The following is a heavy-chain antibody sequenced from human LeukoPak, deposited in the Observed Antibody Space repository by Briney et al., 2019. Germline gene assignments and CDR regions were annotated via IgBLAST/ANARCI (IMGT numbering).Heavy chain of an antibody. Sequence: GGSLRLSCAASGFTVSSNYMSWVRQAPGKGLEWVSVIYSGGSTYYADSVKGRFTISRDNSKNTLYLQMNSLRAEDTAVYYCAREAPSGHDYLDYWGQGTPVTVSS. J-gene: IGHJ4*02. CDR1: GFTVSSNY. D-gene: IGHD5-12*01. CDR3: AREAPSGHDYLDY. CDR2: IYSGGST. V-gene: IGHV3-53*01.